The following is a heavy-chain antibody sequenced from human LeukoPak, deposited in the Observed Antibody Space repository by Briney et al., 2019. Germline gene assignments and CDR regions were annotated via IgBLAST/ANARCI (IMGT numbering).Heavy chain of an antibody. V-gene: IGHV3-23*01. D-gene: IGHD6-19*01. J-gene: IGHJ4*02. CDR1: GFTFSSYA. CDR2: ISGSGGST. Sequence: PGGSLRLSCTAIGFTFSSYAMSWVRQAPGKGLEWVSVISGSGGSTYYADSVKGRFTISRDNSKNTLYLQMNSLRAEDTAVYYCARGGWLGKPQRVDYWGQGTLVTVSS. CDR3: ARGGWLGKPQRVDY.